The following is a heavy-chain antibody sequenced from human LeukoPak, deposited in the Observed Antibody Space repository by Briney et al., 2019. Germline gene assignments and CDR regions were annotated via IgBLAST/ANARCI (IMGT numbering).Heavy chain of an antibody. Sequence: SETLSLTCAVYGGSFSGYYWSWIRQPPGKGLEWIGEINHSGSTNYNPSLKSRVTISVDTSKNQFFLKLSSVTAADTAVYYCARRRGSWSPRYNWFDPWGQGTLVTVSS. CDR2: INHSGST. CDR3: ARRRGSWSPRYNWFDP. CDR1: GGSFSGYY. V-gene: IGHV4-34*01. D-gene: IGHD6-13*01. J-gene: IGHJ5*02.